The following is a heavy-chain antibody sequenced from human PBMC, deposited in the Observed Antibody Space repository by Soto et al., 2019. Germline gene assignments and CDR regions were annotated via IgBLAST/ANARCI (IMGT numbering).Heavy chain of an antibody. CDR3: ARGNYRYAREV. CDR1: GGSIITGVYS. J-gene: IGHJ6*04. Sequence: TLSLTCDVSGGSIITGVYSWNWIRQPPGKGLEWVGYINHSGSTYDNPSLKSRVTMSVNRSKNQFSLNLTSVTAADTAVYFCARGNYRYAREVWGKETTLTGSS. CDR2: INHSGST. V-gene: IGHV4-30-2*01.